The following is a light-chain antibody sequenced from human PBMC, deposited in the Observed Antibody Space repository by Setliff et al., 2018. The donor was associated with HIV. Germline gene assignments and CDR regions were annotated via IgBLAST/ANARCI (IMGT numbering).Light chain of an antibody. CDR3: QVWDSSSDQAYV. CDR1: NIGSKS. V-gene: IGLV3-21*04. J-gene: IGLJ1*01. CDR2: YDS. Sequence: SYELAQPPSVSVAPGKTARITCGGNNIGSKSVHWYQQKPDQAPVLVIYYDSDRPSGIPERFSGSNSGNTATLTISRVEAGDEADYYCQVWDSSSDQAYVFGTGTKGTVL.